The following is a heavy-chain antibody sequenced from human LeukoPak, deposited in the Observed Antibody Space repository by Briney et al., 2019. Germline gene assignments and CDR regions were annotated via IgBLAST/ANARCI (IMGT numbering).Heavy chain of an antibody. CDR3: ARVPPGDRGVRYFDN. V-gene: IGHV4-59*01. Sequence: SRTLSLTCTVSGGSIRNYHWSWIRQPPGKGLEWIGYLFYSGSTNYNPYLKSRATISMDTSQNQFSLKLTSVTAADTAVYFCARVPPGDRGVRYFDNWGQGTLVTVSS. J-gene: IGHJ4*02. CDR1: GGSIRNYH. CDR2: LFYSGST. D-gene: IGHD7-27*01.